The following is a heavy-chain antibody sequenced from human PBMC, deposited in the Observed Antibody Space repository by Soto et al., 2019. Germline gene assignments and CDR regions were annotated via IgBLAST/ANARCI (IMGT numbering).Heavy chain of an antibody. Sequence: PSETLSLTCTVSGGSITTGGSYWSWIRQHPGKGLEWIGNIYHSGNTYYNPSLKSRLTISVDTSKNHFSLMVDSVTAADTAVYYCARVDHRGYFSVLTDFWGQGILVTVSS. CDR3: ARVDHRGYFSVLTDF. V-gene: IGHV4-31*03. J-gene: IGHJ4*02. CDR1: GGSITTGGSY. D-gene: IGHD3-10*02. CDR2: IYHSGNT.